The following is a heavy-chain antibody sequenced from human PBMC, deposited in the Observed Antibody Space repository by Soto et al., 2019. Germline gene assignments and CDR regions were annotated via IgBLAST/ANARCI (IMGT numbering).Heavy chain of an antibody. CDR3: AKQRGLVGYVMDF. CDR2: ISGSGSST. V-gene: IGHV3-23*01. D-gene: IGHD6-19*01. Sequence: ELQLLESGGDLVQPGGSLRLSCAASGFTFSTYAMSWVRQAPGMGLEGVAAISGSGSSTYYADCVKGRFTISRDNSKNKLYLQMNSLTAEDTAVYYCAKQRGLVGYVMDFWGQVTTVTVCS. CDR1: GFTFSTYA. J-gene: IGHJ6*01.